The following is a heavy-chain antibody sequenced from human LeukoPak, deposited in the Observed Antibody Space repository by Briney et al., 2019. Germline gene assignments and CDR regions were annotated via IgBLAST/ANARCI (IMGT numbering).Heavy chain of an antibody. CDR2: IYHSGST. V-gene: IGHV4-38-2*02. CDR3: ARVQIRGYCSGGSCTRFDP. Sequence: KTSETLSLTCTVSGYSISSGYYWGWIRQPPGKGLEWIGSIYHSGSTYYNPSLKSRVTISVDTSKNQFSLKLSSVTAADTAVYFCARVQIRGYCSGGSCTRFDPWGQGTLVTVSS. J-gene: IGHJ5*02. CDR1: GYSISSGYY. D-gene: IGHD2-15*01.